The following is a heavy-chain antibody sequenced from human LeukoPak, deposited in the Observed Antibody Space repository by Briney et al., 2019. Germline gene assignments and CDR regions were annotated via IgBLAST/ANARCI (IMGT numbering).Heavy chain of an antibody. D-gene: IGHD2-21*02. CDR2: INRDGSDM. Sequence: GGSLRLSCAASGFTFSSYWMNWVRQAPGKGLEWVANINRDGSDMYYVDSVRGRFTVSRDNAENSLYLQLDTLRAEDTAVYFCARDQCGGASYYWPGGPMNVWGQGTTVTVSS. J-gene: IGHJ6*02. CDR3: ARDQCGGASYYWPGGPMNV. V-gene: IGHV3-7*01. CDR1: GFTFSSYW.